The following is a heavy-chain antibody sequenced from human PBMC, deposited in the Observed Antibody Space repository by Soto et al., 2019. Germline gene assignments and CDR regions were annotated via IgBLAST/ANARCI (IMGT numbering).Heavy chain of an antibody. CDR1: GGSISSGRFY. V-gene: IGHV4-31*03. CDR2: ISASGSS. D-gene: IGHD3-9*01. J-gene: IGHJ4*02. Sequence: QVQLQESGPGLVKPSQTLTLTCTVSGGSISSGRFYWSWIRQHPGKGLEWIGHISASGSSYYNPSLESRVTISVDTSEKQCSLRLSAVTAADTAVYFCARTTFYDIFTAYYSLFDYWGQGTKVTVSS. CDR3: ARTTFYDIFTAYYSLFDY.